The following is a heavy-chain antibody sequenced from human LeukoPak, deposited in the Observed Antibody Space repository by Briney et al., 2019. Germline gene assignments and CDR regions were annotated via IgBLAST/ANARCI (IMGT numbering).Heavy chain of an antibody. Sequence: SGGSLRLSCAASGFTVSSIYMSWVRQTPGKGLEWVSVIYSGGSTYYADSVKGRFSISRDDSKNTLFLQMNSLRAEDTAVYYCARAYWGSNSLYWYFDLWGRGTLVTVSS. CDR2: IYSGGST. V-gene: IGHV3-53*01. D-gene: IGHD7-27*01. J-gene: IGHJ2*01. CDR3: ARAYWGSNSLYWYFDL. CDR1: GFTVSSIY.